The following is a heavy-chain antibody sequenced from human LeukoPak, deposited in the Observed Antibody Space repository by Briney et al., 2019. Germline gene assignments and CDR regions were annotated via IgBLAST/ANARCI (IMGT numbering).Heavy chain of an antibody. CDR1: GYSITTDY. D-gene: IGHD3-22*01. CDR2: IYPDDSDT. CDR3: ARLDSSGYHFDY. J-gene: IGHJ4*02. Sequence: GESLKISCKGSGYSITTDYIGWVRQMPGKGLEWMGIIYPDDSDTTYSPSFQGQVTISVDKSITTAFLQWSSLKASDTAMYYCARLDSSGYHFDYWGQGTLVTVSS. V-gene: IGHV5-51*01.